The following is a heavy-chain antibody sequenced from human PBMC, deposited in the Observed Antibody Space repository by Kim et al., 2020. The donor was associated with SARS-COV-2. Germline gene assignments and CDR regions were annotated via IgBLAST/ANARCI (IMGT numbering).Heavy chain of an antibody. J-gene: IGHJ1*01. CDR3: ARDLGMSTVAGTGYFQY. CDR1: GFVFRNYA. Sequence: GGSLRLSCAASGFVFRNYAMHWVRKAPGKGLEWVAVISYDGSNYADSVKGRFTISRDDSKNTLSLQMDSLRAEDTAVYYCARDLGMSTVAGTGYFQYWG. V-gene: IGHV3-30*03. D-gene: IGHD6-19*01. CDR2: ISYDGSN.